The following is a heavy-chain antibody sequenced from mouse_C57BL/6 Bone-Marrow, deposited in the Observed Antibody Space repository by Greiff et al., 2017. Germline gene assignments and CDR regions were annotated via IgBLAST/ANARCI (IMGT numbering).Heavy chain of an antibody. J-gene: IGHJ4*01. Sequence: QVQLQQSGAELARPGASVKLSCKASGYTFTSYGISWVKQRTGQGLEWIGEIYPRSGNTYYNEKFKGKATLTADNSSSTAYMELRSLTSEDSAVYFCARNDGYYRGYAMDYWGQGTSVTVSS. CDR3: ARNDGYYRGYAMDY. D-gene: IGHD2-3*01. CDR1: GYTFTSYG. V-gene: IGHV1-81*01. CDR2: IYPRSGNT.